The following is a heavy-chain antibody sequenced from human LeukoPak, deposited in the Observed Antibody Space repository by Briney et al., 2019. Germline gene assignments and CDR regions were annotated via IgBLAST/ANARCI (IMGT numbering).Heavy chain of an antibody. CDR2: IYYSGST. V-gene: IGHV4-59*01. CDR1: GGSISSYY. CDR3: ATYIAMPGSRWDWFDP. Sequence: ASETLSLTCTVSGGSISSYYWSWIRQPPGKGLEWIGYIYYSGSTNYNPSLKSRVTISVDTSKNQFSLKLSSVTAADTAVYYCATYIAMPGSRWDWFDPWGQGTLVTVSS. J-gene: IGHJ5*02. D-gene: IGHD6-19*01.